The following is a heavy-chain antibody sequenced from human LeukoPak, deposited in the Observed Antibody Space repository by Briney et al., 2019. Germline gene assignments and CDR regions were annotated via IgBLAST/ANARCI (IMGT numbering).Heavy chain of an antibody. CDR1: GGSFSGYY. CDR3: ARGPRRDSGPGGFDY. J-gene: IGHJ4*02. D-gene: IGHD5-12*01. CDR2: INHSGST. V-gene: IGHV4-34*01. Sequence: PSETLSLTCAVYGGSFSGYYWSWIRQPPGKGLEWIGEINHSGSTNYNPSLKSRVTISVDTSKNQFSLKLSSVTAADTAVYYCARGPRRDSGPGGFDYWGQGTLVTVSS.